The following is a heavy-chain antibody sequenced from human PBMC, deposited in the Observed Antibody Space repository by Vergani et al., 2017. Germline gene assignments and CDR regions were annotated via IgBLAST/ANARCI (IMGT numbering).Heavy chain of an antibody. D-gene: IGHD6-13*01. J-gene: IGHJ6*03. Sequence: EVQLVESGGGLVQPGGSLRLSCAASGFTFSSYWMSWVRQAPGKGLEWVANIKQDGSEKYYVDSVKGRFTISRDKAKNSLYLQMNSLRAADTAVYYCARVVDEGSSWYPYYYYYYYMDVWGKGTTVTVSS. CDR2: IKQDGSEK. V-gene: IGHV3-7*01. CDR1: GFTFSSYW. CDR3: ARVVDEGSSWYPYYYYYYYMDV.